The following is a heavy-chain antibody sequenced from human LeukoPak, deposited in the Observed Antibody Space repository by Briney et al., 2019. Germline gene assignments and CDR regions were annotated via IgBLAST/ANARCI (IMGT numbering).Heavy chain of an antibody. CDR1: GGSVSSTTYF. CDR3: ARHLPGYSNTWPGP. V-gene: IGHV4-39*01. CDR2: INYSGST. J-gene: IGHJ5*02. Sequence: SETLSLTCTVSGGSVSSTTYFWSWMRQPPGKGLEWIASINYSGSTYYNPSLKSRVTISVDTSKNQFSLKLRSVTAADTAVYYCARHLPGYSNTWPGPWGQGTLVTVSS. D-gene: IGHD2-2*01.